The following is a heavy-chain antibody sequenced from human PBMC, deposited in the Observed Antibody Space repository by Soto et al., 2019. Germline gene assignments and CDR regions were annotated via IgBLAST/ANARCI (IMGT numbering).Heavy chain of an antibody. CDR2: ISSAGTFT. CDR1: GLPFSSHA. V-gene: IGHV3-30-3*01. J-gene: IGHJ4*02. Sequence: QVQLVESGGGVVQPGTSLRLSCLVSGLPFSSHAMDWVRQAPGKGLEWLSIISSAGTFTYNAESVRGRFTISRDKSTNTLYLQMNNLRVEDTAVYYCVRVYVRQYDYWGQGTVVTVSS. D-gene: IGHD3-16*01. CDR3: VRVYVRQYDY.